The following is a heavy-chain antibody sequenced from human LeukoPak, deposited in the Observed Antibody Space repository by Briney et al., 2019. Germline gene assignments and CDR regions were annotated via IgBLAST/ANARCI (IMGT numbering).Heavy chain of an antibody. CDR1: GFTFTISA. Sequence: ASVTVSFKGSGFTFTISAVQWVRQARGQGREWMGIISPSGGRTSYAQKLQGRVTMTRDTSTSTVYMELSSLRSEDTAVYYCARDESTSILWWWGQGTLVTVSS. J-gene: IGHJ1*01. D-gene: IGHD2-21*01. CDR2: ISPSGGRT. V-gene: IGHV1-46*01. CDR3: ARDESTSILWW.